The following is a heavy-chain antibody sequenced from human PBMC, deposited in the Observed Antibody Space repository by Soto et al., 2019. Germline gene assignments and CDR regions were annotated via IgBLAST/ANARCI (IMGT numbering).Heavy chain of an antibody. D-gene: IGHD6-19*01. CDR3: AREGPIAVATDAFDI. V-gene: IGHV1-2*04. CDR1: GYTFTGYY. J-gene: IGHJ3*02. CDR2: INPNSGGT. Sequence: ASVKVSCKASGYTFTGYYMHWVRQAPGQGLEWMGWINPNSGGTNYAQKFQGWVTMTRDTSISTAYMELSRLRSDDTAVYYCAREGPIAVATDAFDIWGQGTMVTV.